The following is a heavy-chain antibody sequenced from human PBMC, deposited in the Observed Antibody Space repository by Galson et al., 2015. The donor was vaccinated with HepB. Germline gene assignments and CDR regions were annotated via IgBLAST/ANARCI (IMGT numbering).Heavy chain of an antibody. Sequence: SLRLSCAASGFTFSSYSMNWVRQAPGKGQEWVSSISSSSSYIYYADSVKGRFTISRDNAKNSLYLQMNSLRAEDTAVYYCARDQSGYSYGYEVDYYFDYWGQGTLVTVSS. D-gene: IGHD5-18*01. CDR1: GFTFSSYS. V-gene: IGHV3-21*01. CDR3: ARDQSGYSYGYEVDYYFDY. J-gene: IGHJ4*02. CDR2: ISSSSSYI.